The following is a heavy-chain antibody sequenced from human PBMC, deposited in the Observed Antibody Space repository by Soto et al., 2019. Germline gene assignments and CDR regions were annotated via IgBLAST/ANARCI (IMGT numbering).Heavy chain of an antibody. Sequence: ASVKVSCKASGYTFSSYGISWVRQAPGQGLEWMGWISAYNGNTNYAQKLQGRVTMTTDTSTSTAYMELRSLRSDDTAVYYCAAARSSSGWYMAFDIWGQGTMVTVSS. CDR1: GYTFSSYG. D-gene: IGHD6-19*01. CDR3: AAARSSSGWYMAFDI. CDR2: ISAYNGNT. V-gene: IGHV1-18*01. J-gene: IGHJ3*02.